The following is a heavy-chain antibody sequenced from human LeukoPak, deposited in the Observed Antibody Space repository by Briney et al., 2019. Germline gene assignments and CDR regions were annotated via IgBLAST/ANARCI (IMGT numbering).Heavy chain of an antibody. V-gene: IGHV3-64*01. Sequence: PGGSLRLSCAASGFTFSSYAMHWVRQAPGKGLEYVSAISSNGGSTYYANSVKGRFTISRDNSKNTVSLQMNSLRDEDTAVYYCARGGIQLRFPLDYWGQGTLVTVSS. D-gene: IGHD5-18*01. CDR1: GFTFSSYA. CDR3: ARGGIQLRFPLDY. CDR2: ISSNGGST. J-gene: IGHJ4*02.